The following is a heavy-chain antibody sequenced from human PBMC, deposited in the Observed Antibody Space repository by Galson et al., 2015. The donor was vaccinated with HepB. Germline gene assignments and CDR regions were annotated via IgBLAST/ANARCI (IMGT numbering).Heavy chain of an antibody. D-gene: IGHD4-17*01. CDR2: INAGNGNT. CDR1: GYTFSSYA. J-gene: IGHJ6*02. Sequence: SVKVSCKASGYTFSSYAMHWVRQAPGQRLEWMGWINAGNGNTDYSQKFQGRVTITRETSASTAYMELSSLRSEDTAVFYCARGRHYGDYTSYYGLDVWGRGTTVTVSS. V-gene: IGHV1-3*01. CDR3: ARGRHYGDYTSYYGLDV.